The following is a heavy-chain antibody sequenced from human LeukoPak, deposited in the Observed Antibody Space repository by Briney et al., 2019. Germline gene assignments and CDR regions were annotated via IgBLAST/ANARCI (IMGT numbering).Heavy chain of an antibody. V-gene: IGHV4-59*08. J-gene: IGHJ3*02. D-gene: IGHD5-12*01. Sequence: SETLSLTCTVSGGSISTYYWSWVRQPPGKGLEWIGYINYSGRTNANSSLKSRVAISVDTSKNQFSLKLSSVTAADTAVYYCARAEGGHDMGGAFDIWGQGTMVTVSS. CDR3: ARAEGGHDMGGAFDI. CDR2: INYSGRT. CDR1: GGSISTYY.